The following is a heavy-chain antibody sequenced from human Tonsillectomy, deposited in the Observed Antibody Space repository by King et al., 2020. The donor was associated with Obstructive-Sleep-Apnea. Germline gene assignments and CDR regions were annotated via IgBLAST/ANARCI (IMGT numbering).Heavy chain of an antibody. CDR1: GFTFSNYA. V-gene: IGHV3-30*04. Sequence: QLVQSGGGVVQPGRSLRLSCAASGFTFSNYAMHWVRQAPGKGLEWVAVISYDGGNKFYAVSVKGRFTISRDNSKNTLWLQMDSLRAEDTAVYYCARDRISGGYSVRGMDVWGQGTTVTVSS. J-gene: IGHJ6*02. CDR2: ISYDGGNK. D-gene: IGHD1-26*01. CDR3: ARDRISGGYSVRGMDV.